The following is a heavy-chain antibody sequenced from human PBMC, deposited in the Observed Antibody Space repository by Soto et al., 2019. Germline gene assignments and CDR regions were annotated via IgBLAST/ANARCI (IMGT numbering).Heavy chain of an antibody. D-gene: IGHD7-27*01. Sequence: EVQVLESGGGLVQPGESLRLSCTASGFAYSSYAMDWVRQAPGKGLEWVSSISGNGGTTYYADSVKGRFTISRDNSKSTVYLHMTSLRAEDTAIYSCARGHGDWGGNYLIFWGQGTLVTVSS. CDR1: GFAYSSYA. J-gene: IGHJ4*02. CDR2: ISGNGGTT. V-gene: IGHV3-23*01. CDR3: ARGHGDWGGNYLIF.